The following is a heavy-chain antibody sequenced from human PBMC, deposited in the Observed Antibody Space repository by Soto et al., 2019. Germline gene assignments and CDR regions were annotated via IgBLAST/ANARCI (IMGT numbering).Heavy chain of an antibody. CDR1: RFTFSSFW. D-gene: IGHD1-7*01. Sequence: GGSLRLSCAASRFTFSSFWFHWVRQAPGKGLVWVSHINSDGSSTSYADSVKGRFTISRDNAKNTLYLQMNSLRAEDTAVYYCARDGLNKRNYGWFDPRGQRTLVTVSS. CDR3: ARDGLNKRNYGWFDP. J-gene: IGHJ5*02. V-gene: IGHV3-74*01. CDR2: INSDGSST.